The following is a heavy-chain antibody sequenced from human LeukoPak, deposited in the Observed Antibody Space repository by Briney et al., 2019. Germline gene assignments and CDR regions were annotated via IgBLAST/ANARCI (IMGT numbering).Heavy chain of an antibody. CDR1: RFTFSSYW. CDR2: IKQDGSEK. J-gene: IGHJ5*02. V-gene: IGHV3-7*03. D-gene: IGHD3-10*01. Sequence: GGSLRLSCAASRFTFSSYWMSWVRQAPGKGLEWVANIKQDGSEKYYVDSVKGRFTISRDNAKNSLYLQMNSLRAEDTAVYYCAKDRGITMVRGVITRGVNWFDPWGQGTLVTVSS. CDR3: AKDRGITMVRGVITRGVNWFDP.